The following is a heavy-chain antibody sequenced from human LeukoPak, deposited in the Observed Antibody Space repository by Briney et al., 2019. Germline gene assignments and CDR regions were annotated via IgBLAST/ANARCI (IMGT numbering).Heavy chain of an antibody. D-gene: IGHD3-10*01. J-gene: IGHJ4*02. CDR3: ARELLWFGELSPRQTYYFDY. V-gene: IGHV3-21*01. Sequence: GGSLRLSCAASGFTFSSYSMNWVRQAPGKGLEWVSSISSSSSYIYYADSVKGRFTISRDNAKNSLYLQMNSLRAEDTAVYYCARELLWFGELSPRQTYYFDYWGQGTLVTVSS. CDR1: GFTFSSYS. CDR2: ISSSSSYI.